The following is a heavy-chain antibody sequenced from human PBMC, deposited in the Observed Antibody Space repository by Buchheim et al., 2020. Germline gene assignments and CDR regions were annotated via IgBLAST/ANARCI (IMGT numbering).Heavy chain of an antibody. V-gene: IGHV3-7*01. J-gene: IGHJ4*02. CDR2: INQRGTAK. D-gene: IGHD2-15*01. CDR1: GFTFSDFW. Sequence: EVQLVESGGGLVQPGGSLRLSCAASGFTFSDFWMNWVRQAPGKGLEWVASINQRGTAKYYVDSVKGRFTVSRDNGKNSLYLKMNNLRAEDTAVYYCARDGVAEGLYFDYWGQGTL. CDR3: ARDGVAEGLYFDY.